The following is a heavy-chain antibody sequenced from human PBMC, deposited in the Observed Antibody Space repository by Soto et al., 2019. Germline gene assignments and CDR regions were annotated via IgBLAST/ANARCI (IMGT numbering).Heavy chain of an antibody. V-gene: IGHV4-30-2*01. J-gene: IGHJ4*02. CDR3: ATMGTPVTGLYYFDY. CDR1: GGSISSGGYS. D-gene: IGHD4-17*01. CDR2: IYHSGST. Sequence: SETLSLTCAVSGGSISSGGYSWSWIRQPPGKGLEWIGYIYHSGSTYYNPSLKSRVTISVDRSKNQFSLDLSSVTAADTAVYYCATMGTPVTGLYYFDYWGQGTLVTVSS.